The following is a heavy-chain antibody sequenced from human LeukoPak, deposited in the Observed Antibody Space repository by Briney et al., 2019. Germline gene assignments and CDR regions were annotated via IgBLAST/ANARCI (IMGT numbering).Heavy chain of an antibody. CDR1: GGSISSYY. V-gene: IGHV4-4*07. Sequence: SETLSLTCTVSGGSISSYYWSWIRQPAGKGLEWIGRIYTSGSTNYNPSLKSRVTMSVDTSKNQFSLKLSSVTAADTAVYYCARVAYRYYYGSGSYRYYYMDVWGKGTTVTVSS. CDR2: IYTSGST. J-gene: IGHJ6*03. CDR3: ARVAYRYYYGSGSYRYYYMDV. D-gene: IGHD3-10*01.